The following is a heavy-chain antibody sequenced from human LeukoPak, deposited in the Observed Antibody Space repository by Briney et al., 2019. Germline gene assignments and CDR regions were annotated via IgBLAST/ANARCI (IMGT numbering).Heavy chain of an antibody. CDR2: IYYSGST. CDR1: GGSISSYY. Sequence: SETLCLTCTVSGGSISSYYWSWIRQPPGKGLEWIGYIYYSGSTNYNPSLKSRVTISVDTSKNQFSLKLSSVTAADTAVYYCARCGGDCLNLLNWFDPWGQGTLVTVSP. CDR3: ARCGGDCLNLLNWFDP. V-gene: IGHV4-59*08. J-gene: IGHJ5*02. D-gene: IGHD2-21*02.